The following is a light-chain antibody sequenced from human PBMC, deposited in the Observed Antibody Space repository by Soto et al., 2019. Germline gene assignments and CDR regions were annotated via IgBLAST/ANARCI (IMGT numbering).Light chain of an antibody. Sequence: QSALPPPPSASGSPVQSVAISCTGTSSDVGAYNYVSWYQQHPGQAPKLMIYEVSKRPSGVPDRVSGSKSANTAALTVSGLQADDEADYYCSSYAGSNNYVFGTGTKVTVL. CDR2: EVS. CDR3: SSYAGSNNYV. V-gene: IGLV2-8*01. J-gene: IGLJ1*01. CDR1: SSDVGAYNY.